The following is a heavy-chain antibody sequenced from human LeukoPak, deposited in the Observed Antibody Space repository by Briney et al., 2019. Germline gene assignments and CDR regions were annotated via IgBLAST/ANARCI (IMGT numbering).Heavy chain of an antibody. CDR2: INHSGST. J-gene: IGHJ4*02. Sequence: SETLSLTCAVYGGSFSGYYWSWIRQPPGKGLEWIGEINHSGSTNYNPSLKSRVTVSVDTSKNQFSLQLSSGTAADTAVYYCAAADPGRYFDYWGQGTLVTVSS. CDR3: AAADPGRYFDY. D-gene: IGHD6-13*01. CDR1: GGSFSGYY. V-gene: IGHV4-34*01.